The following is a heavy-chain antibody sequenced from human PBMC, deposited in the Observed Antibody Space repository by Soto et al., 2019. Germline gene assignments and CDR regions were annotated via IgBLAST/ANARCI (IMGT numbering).Heavy chain of an antibody. D-gene: IGHD3-10*01. CDR3: AKGSITMVRGVPFYYYMDV. CDR2: IRYDGSNI. J-gene: IGHJ6*03. Sequence: GGSLRLSCAASGVIFSGYGMHWVRQAPGKGLEWVAVIRYDGSNIYYADSVKGRFTISRDNSKNTLYLQMNSLRAEDTAVYYCAKGSITMVRGVPFYYYMDVWGKGTTVTVSS. CDR1: GVIFSGYG. V-gene: IGHV3-30*02.